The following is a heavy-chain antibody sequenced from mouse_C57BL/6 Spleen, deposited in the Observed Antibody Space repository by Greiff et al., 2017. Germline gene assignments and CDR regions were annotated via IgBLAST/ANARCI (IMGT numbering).Heavy chain of an antibody. J-gene: IGHJ3*01. D-gene: IGHD3-2*02. CDR2: IDPENGDT. Sequence: VHVKQSGAELVRPGASVKLSCTASGFNIKDDYMHWVKQRPEQGLEWIGWIDPENGDTEYASKFQGKATITADTSSNTAYLQLSSLTSEDTAVYYCTTDSSGLAWFAYWGQGTLVTVSA. CDR1: GFNIKDDY. V-gene: IGHV14-4*01. CDR3: TTDSSGLAWFAY.